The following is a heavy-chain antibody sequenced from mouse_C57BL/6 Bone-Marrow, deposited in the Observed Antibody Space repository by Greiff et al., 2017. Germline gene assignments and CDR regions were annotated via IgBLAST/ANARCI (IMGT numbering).Heavy chain of an antibody. V-gene: IGHV1-55*01. D-gene: IGHD2-3*01. Sequence: QVQLQQPGAELVKPGASVKMSCKASGYTFTSYWITWVKQRPGQGLEWIGDIYPGSGSTTYNEKFKSKATLTVDTSSSTAYMQLSSLTSEDSAVDYCARRLLRDYAMDDWGQGTSVTVSS. CDR1: GYTFTSYW. J-gene: IGHJ4*01. CDR2: IYPGSGST. CDR3: ARRLLRDYAMDD.